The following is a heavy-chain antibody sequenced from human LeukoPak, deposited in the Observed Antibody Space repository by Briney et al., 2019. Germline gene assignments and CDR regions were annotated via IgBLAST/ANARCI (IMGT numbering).Heavy chain of an antibody. V-gene: IGHV3-74*01. CDR1: GFTFDDYA. J-gene: IGHJ4*02. CDR2: INNDGTAA. CDR3: ATVSEY. Sequence: GGSLRLSCAASGFTFDDYAMHWVRQVPGKGPVWVSGINNDGTAAYYADSVKGRFTISRDNAKNTVYLQMNGLRAEDTSVYFCATVSEYWGQGTLVTVSS.